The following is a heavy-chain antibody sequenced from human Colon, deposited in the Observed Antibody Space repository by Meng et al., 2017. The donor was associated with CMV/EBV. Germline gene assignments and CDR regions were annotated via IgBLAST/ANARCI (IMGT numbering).Heavy chain of an antibody. J-gene: IGHJ6*02. V-gene: IGHV3-30*14. D-gene: IGHD3-10*01. CDR3: ARAGMGGYVVRGVNDYYYGMDV. Sequence: GESLKISCAASGFTFSSYAMHWVRQAPGKGLEWVAVISYDGSNKYYADSVKGRFTISSDRSKNTLYLQMNSLRPEDTAVYYCARAGMGGYVVRGVNDYYYGMDVWGQGTTVTVSS. CDR2: ISYDGSNK. CDR1: GFTFSSYA.